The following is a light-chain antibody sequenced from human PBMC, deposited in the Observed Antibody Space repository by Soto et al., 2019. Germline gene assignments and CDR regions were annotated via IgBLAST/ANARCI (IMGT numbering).Light chain of an antibody. CDR3: QQYGSSLPVT. CDR1: QSLTNNY. J-gene: IGKJ4*01. Sequence: EIVLTQSPGTLSLSPGERATLSCRASQSLTNNYLAWYQQKPGQAPRLLIYAASSRATGIPDRFSGSGSETDFTITISRLAPEDFAVYYCQQYGSSLPVTFGGGTNVEIK. CDR2: AAS. V-gene: IGKV3-20*01.